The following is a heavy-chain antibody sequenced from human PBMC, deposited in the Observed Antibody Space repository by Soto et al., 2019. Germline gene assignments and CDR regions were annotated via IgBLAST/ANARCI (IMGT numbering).Heavy chain of an antibody. Sequence: SETMSVTCTVSGGYISSYYWSWIRQTPGKGLEWIGYIYYSGSTNYNPSLKSRVTISVDTSKNQFSLKLSSVTAADTAVYYCARRTAYYRSGGSCFAFDIWGQGTMVTVSS. D-gene: IGHD2-15*01. V-gene: IGHV4-59*01. CDR2: IYYSGST. J-gene: IGHJ3*02. CDR3: ARRTAYYRSGGSCFAFDI. CDR1: GGYISSYY.